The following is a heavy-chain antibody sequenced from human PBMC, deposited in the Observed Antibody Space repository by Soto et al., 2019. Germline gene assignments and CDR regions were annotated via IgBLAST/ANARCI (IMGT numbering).Heavy chain of an antibody. CDR1: GFTFSSYA. D-gene: IGHD2-2*01. J-gene: IGHJ4*02. CDR2: ISGSGGST. Sequence: EVQLLESGGGLVQPGGSLRLSCAASGFTFSSYAMSWVRQAPGKGLEWVSAISGSGGSTYYADSVKGRFTISRDNSNNTVYLQMNSLRAEDTAVYYCAKSHIVVVPAAYTYDYWGQGTLVTVSS. V-gene: IGHV3-23*01. CDR3: AKSHIVVVPAAYTYDY.